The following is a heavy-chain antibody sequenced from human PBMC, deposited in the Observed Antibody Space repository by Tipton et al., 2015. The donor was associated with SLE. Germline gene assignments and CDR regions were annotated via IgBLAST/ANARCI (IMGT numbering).Heavy chain of an antibody. D-gene: IGHD3-10*01. J-gene: IGHJ4*03. V-gene: IGHV4-34*01. Sequence: TLSLTCAVFGGSFSGYSWSWIRQPPGKGLEWVGESNPSGNTNYNPSPKSRVTISVDTSKNQLSLKLTSVTAADTAVYYCARGAKERITLVRVRPYYFDYWGQGSLVTVSS. CDR3: ARGAKERITLVRVRPYYFDY. CDR2: SNPSGNT. CDR1: GGSFSGYS.